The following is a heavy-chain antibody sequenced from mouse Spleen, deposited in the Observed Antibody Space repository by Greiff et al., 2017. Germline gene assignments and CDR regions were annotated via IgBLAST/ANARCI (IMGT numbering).Heavy chain of an antibody. CDR1: GYTFTDYE. Sequence: QVQLQQSGAELVRPGASVTLSCKALGYTFTDYEMHWVKQTPVHGLEWIGSIDPETGGTAYNQKFKGKAILTADKSSSTAYMELRSLTSEDSAVYYCTRRGYFDVWGAGTTVTVSS. CDR3: TRRGYFDV. CDR2: IDPETGGT. V-gene: IGHV1-15*01. J-gene: IGHJ1*01.